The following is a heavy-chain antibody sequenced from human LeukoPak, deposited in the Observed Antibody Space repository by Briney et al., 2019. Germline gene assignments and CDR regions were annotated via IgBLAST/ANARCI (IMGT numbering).Heavy chain of an antibody. CDR1: GFTVSSNY. CDR3: ARCTTGRTFGSLREIKRSREIDY. J-gene: IGHJ4*02. Sequence: GESLRLSCAASGFTVSSNYMSWVRQAPGKGLEWVSVIYSGGSTYYADSVKGRFTISRDNSKNTLYLQMNSLRAEDTAVYYCARCTTGRTFGSLREIKRSREIDYWGQGTLVTVSS. CDR2: IYSGGST. D-gene: IGHD1-1*01. V-gene: IGHV3-66*01.